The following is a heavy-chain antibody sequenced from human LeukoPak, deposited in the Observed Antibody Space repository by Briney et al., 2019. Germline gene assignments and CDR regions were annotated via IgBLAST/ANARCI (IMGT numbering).Heavy chain of an antibody. V-gene: IGHV3-66*01. CDR2: IYSGGST. CDR1: GFTVSSNY. D-gene: IGHD3-9*01. Sequence: GGSLRLSCAASGFTVSSNYMSWVRQAPGKGLEGVSVIYSGGSTYYADSVKGRFTISRDNSKNTLYLQMNSLRAEDTAVYYCVKDILTGYYYWGQGTLVTVSS. CDR3: VKDILTGYYY. J-gene: IGHJ4*02.